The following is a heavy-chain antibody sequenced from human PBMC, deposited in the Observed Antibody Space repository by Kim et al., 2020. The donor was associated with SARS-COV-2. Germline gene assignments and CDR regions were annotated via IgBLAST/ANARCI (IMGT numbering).Heavy chain of an antibody. Sequence: GGSLRLSCAASGFTLSNNVMSWVRQAPGRGLEWVSTIRSRASAETTYYADSVNGRFTISRDISKNTLYLELNSLRADDTALYYCAKDRGGSDWQVFDSGG. CDR3: AKDRGGSDWQVFDS. CDR2: IRSRASAETT. D-gene: IGHD2-21*02. V-gene: IGHV3-23*01. J-gene: IGHJ4*01. CDR1: GFTLSNNV.